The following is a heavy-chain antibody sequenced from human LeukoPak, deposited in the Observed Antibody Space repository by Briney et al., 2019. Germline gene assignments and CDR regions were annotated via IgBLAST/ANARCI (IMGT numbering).Heavy chain of an antibody. CDR2: IYHSGST. J-gene: IGHJ4*02. D-gene: IGHD3-10*01. CDR1: GGSISSSNW. Sequence: SGTLSLTCAVSGGSISSSNWWSWVRPPPGKGLEWIGEIYHSGSTNYNPSLKRRVTISVDKSKNQFSLKLSSVTAADTAVYYCARESLYYYGSGSPTPIDYWGQGTLVTVSS. V-gene: IGHV4-4*02. CDR3: ARESLYYYGSGSPTPIDY.